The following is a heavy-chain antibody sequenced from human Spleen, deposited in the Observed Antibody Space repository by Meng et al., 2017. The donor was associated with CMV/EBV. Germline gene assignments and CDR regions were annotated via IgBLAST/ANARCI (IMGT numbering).Heavy chain of an antibody. Sequence: YAISWVRQAPGQELEWMGGFIPIPGIPNFPHKFQGRVTLTADKSTSTAYMELSSLRSEDTAIYYCAGGRWLLSNPQFGYYHYDMDVWGQGTTVTISS. D-gene: IGHD5-24*01. CDR3: AGGRWLLSNPQFGYYHYDMDV. V-gene: IGHV1-69*10. CDR1: YA. J-gene: IGHJ6*02. CDR2: FIPIPGIP.